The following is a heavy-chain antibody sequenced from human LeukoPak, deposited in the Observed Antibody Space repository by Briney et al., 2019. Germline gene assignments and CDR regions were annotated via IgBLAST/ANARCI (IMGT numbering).Heavy chain of an antibody. CDR2: IYTSGST. V-gene: IGHV4-61*02. J-gene: IGHJ4*02. CDR1: GGSISSGSYY. D-gene: IGHD2-15*01. CDR3: AREDRGSGGDY. Sequence: SETLSLTCTVFGGSISSGSYYWSWIRQPAGKGLEWIGRIYTSGSTNYNPSLKSRVTISVDTSKNQFSLKLSSVTAADTAVYYCAREDRGSGGDYWGQGTLVTVSS.